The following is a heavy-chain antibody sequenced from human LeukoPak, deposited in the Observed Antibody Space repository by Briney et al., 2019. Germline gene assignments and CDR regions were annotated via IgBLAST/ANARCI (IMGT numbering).Heavy chain of an antibody. D-gene: IGHD6-13*01. Sequence: PGGSLRHSCAASGFTFSSYWMSWVRQAPGKGLEWVANIKQDGSEKYYVDSVKGRFTISRDNAKNSLYLQMNSLRAEDTAVYYCATPGAAAADFFDYWGQGTLVTVSS. V-gene: IGHV3-7*01. CDR3: ATPGAAAADFFDY. CDR2: IKQDGSEK. CDR1: GFTFSSYW. J-gene: IGHJ4*02.